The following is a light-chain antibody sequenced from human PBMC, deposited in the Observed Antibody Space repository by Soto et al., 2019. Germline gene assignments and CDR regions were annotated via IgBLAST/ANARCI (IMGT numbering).Light chain of an antibody. CDR3: QSADTSGTYV. Sequence: SYELTQSTSVSLTPGQTARITCSGDALPTQYVYWYQQKPGQAPRLIIYKDNQRPSEIPERFSASSSGTLATLTISGIQAEDEADFYCQSADTSGTYVFGTGTQVTVL. V-gene: IGLV3-25*02. CDR2: KDN. CDR1: ALPTQY. J-gene: IGLJ1*01.